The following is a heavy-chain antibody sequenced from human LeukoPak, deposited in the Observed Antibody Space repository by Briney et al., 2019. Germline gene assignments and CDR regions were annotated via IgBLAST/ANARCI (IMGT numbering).Heavy chain of an antibody. D-gene: IGHD6-19*01. CDR1: GFTFSSYW. J-gene: IGHJ4*02. V-gene: IGHV3-7*03. CDR3: AREGYSSGRRGKRYFDY. Sequence: GGSLRLSCAASGFTFSSYWMSWVRQAPGKGLEWVANIKQDGSEKYYVDSVKGRFTISRDNSKNTLYLQMNSLRAEDTAVYYCAREGYSSGRRGKRYFDYWGQGTLVTVSS. CDR2: IKQDGSEK.